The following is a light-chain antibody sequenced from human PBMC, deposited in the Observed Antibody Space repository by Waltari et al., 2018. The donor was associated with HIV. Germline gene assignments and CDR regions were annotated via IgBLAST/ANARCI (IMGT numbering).Light chain of an antibody. CDR2: KDN. J-gene: IGLJ2*01. V-gene: IGLV3-27*01. CDR3: DSATENNLV. Sequence: SYELTQPSSVSVSPGQTARITCSGDVLSKKFARWFQQKPGQAPGVKMYKDNERPSGIRGRFSGSSSGTTVTLTISGAQVDDEADYYCDSATENNLVFGGGNKLTVL. CDR1: VLSKKF.